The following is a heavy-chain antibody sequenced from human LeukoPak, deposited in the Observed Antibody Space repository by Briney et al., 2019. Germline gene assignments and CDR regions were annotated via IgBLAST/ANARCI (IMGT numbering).Heavy chain of an antibody. CDR2: INHSGST. CDR3: ARGRIDQLELRALFDY. J-gene: IGHJ4*02. CDR1: GGSFSGYY. Sequence: SETLSLTCAVYGGSFSGYYWSWIRQPPGKGLEWIGEINHSGSTNYNPSLKSRVTISVDTSKNQFSLKLSSVTAADTAVYYCARGRIDQLELRALFDYWGQGTLVTVSP. V-gene: IGHV4-34*01. D-gene: IGHD1-7*01.